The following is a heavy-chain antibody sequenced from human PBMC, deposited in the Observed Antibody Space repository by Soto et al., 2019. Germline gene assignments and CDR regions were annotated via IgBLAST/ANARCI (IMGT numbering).Heavy chain of an antibody. J-gene: IGHJ6*02. V-gene: IGHV1-46*01. CDR3: ARDLRRLRLLNYYYYGMDV. CDR1: GYTFTSYY. Sequence: ASVKVSCKASGYTFTSYYMHWVRQAPGQGLEWMGIINPSGGSTSYAQKFQGRVTMTRDTSTSTVYMELSSLRSEDTAVYYCARDLRRLRLLNYYYYGMDVWGQGTTVTVSS. D-gene: IGHD5-12*01. CDR2: INPSGGST.